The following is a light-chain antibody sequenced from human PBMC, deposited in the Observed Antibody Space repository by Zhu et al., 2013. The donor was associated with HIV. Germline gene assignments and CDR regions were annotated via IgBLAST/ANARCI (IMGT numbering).Light chain of an antibody. CDR2: DAS. Sequence: AIQLTQSPSSLSASVGDRVAITCRASQGINSALAWYQQKVGKPPNLLIYDASKLQSGVPSRFSGSGSGTEFTLTISSLQPEDFATYYCQQYSSYPLTFGQGTRLE. CDR3: QQYSSYPLT. V-gene: IGKV1-13*02. CDR1: QGINSA. J-gene: IGKJ5*01.